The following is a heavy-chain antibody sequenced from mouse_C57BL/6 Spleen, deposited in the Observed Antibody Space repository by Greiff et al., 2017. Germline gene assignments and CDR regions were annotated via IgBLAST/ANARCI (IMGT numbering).Heavy chain of an antibody. Sequence: VMLVESGPELVKPGASVKLSCKASGYTFTSYDINWVKQRPGQGLEWIGWIYPRDGSTKYNEKFKGKATLTVDTSSSTAYMELHSLTSEDSAVYFCARSYYDAMDYWGQGTSVTVSS. D-gene: IGHD1-1*02. CDR3: ARSYYDAMDY. CDR1: GYTFTSYD. J-gene: IGHJ4*01. CDR2: IYPRDGST. V-gene: IGHV1-85*01.